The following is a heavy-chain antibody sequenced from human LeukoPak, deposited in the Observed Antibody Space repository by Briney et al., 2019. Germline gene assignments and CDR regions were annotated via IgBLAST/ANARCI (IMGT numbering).Heavy chain of an antibody. D-gene: IGHD4-23*01. Sequence: ASVKVSCKASGYTFTNYDINWVRQAPGQGLEWMGWINPNSGNTGYAQKFQGRVTITRNTSISTAYMELSSLRSEDTAVYYCARGFGGGFRARYGYYYFDYWGQGTLVTVSS. CDR3: ARGFGGGFRARYGYYYFDY. CDR1: GYTFTNYD. V-gene: IGHV1-8*01. CDR2: INPNSGNT. J-gene: IGHJ4*02.